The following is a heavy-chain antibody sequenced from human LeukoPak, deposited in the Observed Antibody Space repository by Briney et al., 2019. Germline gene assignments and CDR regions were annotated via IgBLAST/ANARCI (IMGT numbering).Heavy chain of an antibody. D-gene: IGHD3-9*01. CDR2: ISAYNGNT. Sequence: ASVKVSCKASGYTFTSYGISWVRQAPGQGLEWMGWISAYNGNTNYAQKLQGRVTMTTDTSTSTAYMELRSLRSDDTAVYYCARDGGDDILTGYWGYFDYWGQGTLVTVSS. CDR1: GYTFTSYG. CDR3: ARDGGDDILTGYWGYFDY. J-gene: IGHJ4*02. V-gene: IGHV1-18*04.